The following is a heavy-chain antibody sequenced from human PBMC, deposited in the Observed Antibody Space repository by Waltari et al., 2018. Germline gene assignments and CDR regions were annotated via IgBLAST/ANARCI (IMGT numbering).Heavy chain of an antibody. Sequence: QVQLQESGPGLVRPSQTLSLTCTVSGGSISSGSVYWTWIRQPAGKGLEWVGHIFTSGSTKYNPSLKSPVSVSLDTSENQFSLRLSSVTAADTAVYYCARDEARYYDIMTGGGYYGLDVWGQGTTVTVSS. CDR1: GGSISSGSVY. CDR2: IFTSGST. V-gene: IGHV4-61*02. J-gene: IGHJ6*02. CDR3: ARDEARYYDIMTGGGYYGLDV. D-gene: IGHD3-9*01.